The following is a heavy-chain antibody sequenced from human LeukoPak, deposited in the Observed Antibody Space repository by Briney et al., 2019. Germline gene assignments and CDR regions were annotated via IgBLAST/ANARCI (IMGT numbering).Heavy chain of an antibody. CDR1: GYTFTGYY. D-gene: IGHD4-23*01. CDR3: ARDNSMHERGWWFDP. CDR2: SNPRGTST. J-gene: IGHJ5*02. Sequence: GASVKVSFKASGYTFTGYYMHWVRQGPGQGLERGGLSNPRGTSTIYAEKFQGRIIMTRDMSTTTDYMELSSLKSDDTAVYYCARDNSMHERGWWFDPWGQGTLVTVSS. V-gene: IGHV1-46*01.